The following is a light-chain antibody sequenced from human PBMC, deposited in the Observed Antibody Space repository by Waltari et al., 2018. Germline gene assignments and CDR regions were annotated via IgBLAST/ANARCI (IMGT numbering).Light chain of an antibody. CDR3: SSYTRSGTPYV. Sequence: QSALTQPASVSGSPGQSITISCTGTSSDVGGHNYVSWYQQHPGKAPKLIIYDVTDPPSGVSNRFSGSKFGNTASLTISGLQSEDEADYYCSSYTRSGTPYVFGTGTRVTVL. CDR1: SSDVGGHNY. CDR2: DVT. J-gene: IGLJ1*01. V-gene: IGLV2-14*03.